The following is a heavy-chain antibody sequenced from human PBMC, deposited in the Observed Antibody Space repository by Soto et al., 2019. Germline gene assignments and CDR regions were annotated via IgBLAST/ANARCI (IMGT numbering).Heavy chain of an antibody. D-gene: IGHD3-9*01. V-gene: IGHV4-30-4*01. CDR1: GGSISSGDYY. CDR2: IYHSGST. J-gene: IGHJ6*02. Sequence: KSSETLSLTCTVSGGSISSGDYYWSWIRQPPGKGLEWIGYIYHSGSTYYNPSLKSRLTMSVDTSKNQFSLKLTSVTAADTAVYYCARVGDPYDIWGQGTTVTVSS. CDR3: ARVGDPYDI.